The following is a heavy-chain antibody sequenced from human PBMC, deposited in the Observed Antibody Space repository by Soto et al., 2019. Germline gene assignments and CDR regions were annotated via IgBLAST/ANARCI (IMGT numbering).Heavy chain of an antibody. CDR3: ARDFHSGYYFDY. V-gene: IGHV3-30-3*01. D-gene: IGHD6-25*01. Sequence: GGSLRLSCEASGFTFGSYAVHWVRQAPGKGLEWVSLVSYDGNQQYFADSVKGRFTISRDNSKSTLYLQMNSLRPEDTAVYYCARDFHSGYYFDYWGQGTLVTVSS. J-gene: IGHJ4*02. CDR2: VSYDGNQQ. CDR1: GFTFGSYA.